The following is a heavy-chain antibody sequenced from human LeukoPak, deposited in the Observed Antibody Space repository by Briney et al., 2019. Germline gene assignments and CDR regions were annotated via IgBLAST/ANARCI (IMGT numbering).Heavy chain of an antibody. J-gene: IGHJ6*03. Sequence: GGSLRLSCAASGFTFSSYSMNWVRQAPGKGLEWVSSISSSSSYIYYADSVKGRFTISRDNAKNSLYLQMNSLRAEDTAVYYCARAIAVRYYMDVLGKGTTVTVSS. CDR3: ARAIAVRYYMDV. CDR1: GFTFSSYS. V-gene: IGHV3-21*01. CDR2: ISSSSSYI. D-gene: IGHD6-19*01.